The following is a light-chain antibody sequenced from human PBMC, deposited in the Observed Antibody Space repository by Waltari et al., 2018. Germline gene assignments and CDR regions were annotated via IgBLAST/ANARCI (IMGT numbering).Light chain of an antibody. CDR1: SSDVGGYNY. CDR2: EVS. Sequence: QSALTQPASVSGSPGQSITISCTGTSSDVGGYNYVSWFQQHPGKAPKVMIFEVSRRPSGVSVRFSCSKSGNTASLTISGLQAEDEADYYCVSYTRNNTSIFGGGTKLTVL. V-gene: IGLV2-14*01. CDR3: VSYTRNNTSI. J-gene: IGLJ2*01.